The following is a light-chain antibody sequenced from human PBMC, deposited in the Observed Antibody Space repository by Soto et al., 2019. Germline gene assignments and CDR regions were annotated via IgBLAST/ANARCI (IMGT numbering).Light chain of an antibody. Sequence: QSALTQPASVSGSPGQSITLSCACTSADIGAFNYVSWYQHHPGKAPKLLIYDVSDRPSGVSTRFSASKSANTASLTISGLQADDEADYYCSSYSTSSALVFGGGTKLTVL. V-gene: IGLV2-14*03. CDR1: SADIGAFNY. CDR3: SSYSTSSALV. CDR2: DVS. J-gene: IGLJ2*01.